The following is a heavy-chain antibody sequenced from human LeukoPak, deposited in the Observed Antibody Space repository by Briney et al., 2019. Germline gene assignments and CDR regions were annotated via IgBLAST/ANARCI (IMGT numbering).Heavy chain of an antibody. CDR2: INPNSGGT. D-gene: IGHD3-10*01. J-gene: IGHJ4*02. Sequence: ASVKVSCKASGYTFTGYYVYWVRQAPRQGLEWMGWINPNSGGTNYVQKFQGRVTMTRDTSISTVYMELSRLRSDDTAVYYCTNFYADPGRPDWGQGTLVTVSS. CDR1: GYTFTGYY. V-gene: IGHV1-2*02. CDR3: TNFYADPGRPD.